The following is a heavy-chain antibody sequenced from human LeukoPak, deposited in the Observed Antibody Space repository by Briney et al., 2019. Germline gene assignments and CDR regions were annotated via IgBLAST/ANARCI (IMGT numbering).Heavy chain of an antibody. D-gene: IGHD6-13*01. Sequence: SETLSLTCAVSGDSISSYYWSRIRQPPGKGLEWIGYFHYSGSTNYSPSLKSRVTISIDTSKNQFSLKVSSVTAADTAVYYCARGSSWSYYFDYWGQGTLVTVSS. V-gene: IGHV4-59*01. CDR3: ARGSSWSYYFDY. CDR2: FHYSGST. J-gene: IGHJ4*02. CDR1: GDSISSYY.